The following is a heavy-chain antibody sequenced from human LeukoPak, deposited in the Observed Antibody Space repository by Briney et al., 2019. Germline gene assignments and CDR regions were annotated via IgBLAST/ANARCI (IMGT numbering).Heavy chain of an antibody. Sequence: GGSLRLSCAASGFTFSDYWMNWVRQAPGKGLEWVANIKQDGGETYYVDSVKGRFTISRDNSKNTLYLQMNSLRAEDTAVYYCAKNGAITMIVVVIRGNWFDPWGQGTLVTVSS. CDR2: IKQDGGET. V-gene: IGHV3-7*03. CDR3: AKNGAITMIVVVIRGNWFDP. CDR1: GFTFSDYW. D-gene: IGHD3-22*01. J-gene: IGHJ5*02.